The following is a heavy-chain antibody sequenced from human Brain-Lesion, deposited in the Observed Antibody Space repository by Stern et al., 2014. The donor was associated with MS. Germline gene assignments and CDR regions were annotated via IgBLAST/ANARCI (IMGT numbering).Heavy chain of an antibody. D-gene: IGHD3-3*01. CDR3: ARDQRGITIFGVVTDYYYLGMDV. Sequence: VQLGESGAEVKKPGASVKGSCKTSGYIFPGYYIHWVRQAPGQGLEWMGWINPNTGGTKYAQKFQGRVTMSRDTSISTAYVELSSLTSDDTAVYYCARDQRGITIFGVVTDYYYLGMDVWGQGTTVTVSS. CDR2: INPNTGGT. CDR1: GYIFPGYY. V-gene: IGHV1-2*02. J-gene: IGHJ6*02.